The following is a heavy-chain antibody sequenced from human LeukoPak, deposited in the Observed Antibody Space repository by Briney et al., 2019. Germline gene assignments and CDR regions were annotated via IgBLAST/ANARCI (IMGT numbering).Heavy chain of an antibody. CDR3: ARDRWDYDSSGLEDY. D-gene: IGHD3-22*01. CDR2: ISAYNGNT. CDR1: GYTFTSYG. V-gene: IGHV1-18*01. Sequence: GASVKVSCKASGYTFTSYGISWVRQAPGQGLEWMGWISAYNGNTNYAQKLQGRVTMTTDTSTSTAYMELGSLRSDDTAVYYCARDRWDYDSSGLEDYWGQGTLVTVSS. J-gene: IGHJ4*02.